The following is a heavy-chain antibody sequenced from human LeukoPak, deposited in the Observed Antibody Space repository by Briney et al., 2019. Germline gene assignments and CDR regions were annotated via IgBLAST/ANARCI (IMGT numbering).Heavy chain of an antibody. CDR2: FDPEDGET. CDR1: GYTLPELS. D-gene: IGHD3-10*01. CDR3: ATEMPMNEEITMVRGVIRTPLGY. Sequence: ASVKVSCKVSGYTLPELSMHWVRQATGKGHEWMGGFDPEDGETNYAQKLQGRVTMTEDTSTDTAYMELSSLRSEDTAVYYCATEMPMNEEITMVRGVIRTPLGYWGQGTLVTVSS. J-gene: IGHJ4*02. V-gene: IGHV1-24*01.